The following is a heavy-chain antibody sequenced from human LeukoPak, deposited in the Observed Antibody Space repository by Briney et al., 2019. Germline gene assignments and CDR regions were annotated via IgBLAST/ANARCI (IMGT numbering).Heavy chain of an antibody. CDR2: IIPIFGIA. CDR1: GGTFTSYA. Sequence: SVKVSCKASGGTFTSYAISWVRQAPGQGLEWMGRIIPIFGIANYAQKFQGRVTITADKSTSTAYMELSSLRSEDTAVYYCARDGLFRGYDSSGYYSSYWGQGTLVTVSS. J-gene: IGHJ4*02. V-gene: IGHV1-69*04. CDR3: ARDGLFRGYDSSGYYSSY. D-gene: IGHD3-22*01.